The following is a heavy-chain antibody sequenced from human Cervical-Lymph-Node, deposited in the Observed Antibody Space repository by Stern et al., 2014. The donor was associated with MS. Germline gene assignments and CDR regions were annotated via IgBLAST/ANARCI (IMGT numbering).Heavy chain of an antibody. J-gene: IGHJ4*02. V-gene: IGHV4-4*02. CDR2: IYHIGSA. CDR1: GASITSGNW. CDR3: ARDNRFENLDY. Sequence: QVQLQESGPGLVKPSGTLSLTCAVSGASITSGNWWSWVRQPPGKGLEWVGEIYHIGSANYTPSLKSRFPISVDKSKNQFSLNLTSVTAADTAVYYCARDNRFENLDYWGRGTLVTVSS. D-gene: IGHD1-14*01.